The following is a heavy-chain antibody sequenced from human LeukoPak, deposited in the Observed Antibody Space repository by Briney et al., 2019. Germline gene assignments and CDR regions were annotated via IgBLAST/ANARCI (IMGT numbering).Heavy chain of an antibody. Sequence: GGSLRLSCPAYGFTFSSYSMNWVRQAPRKGLEWVSSITSSSYIYYADSVKGRFTISRDNAKNSLYLQMNSLRAEDTAVYYCARDLVLYGHYWGQGTLVTVSS. CDR3: ARDLVLYGHY. CDR1: GFTFSSYS. J-gene: IGHJ4*02. V-gene: IGHV3-21*01. D-gene: IGHD4-17*01. CDR2: ITSSSYI.